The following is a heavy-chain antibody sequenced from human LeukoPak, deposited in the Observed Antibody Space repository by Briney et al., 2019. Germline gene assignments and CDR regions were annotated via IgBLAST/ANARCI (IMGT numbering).Heavy chain of an antibody. CDR1: GFTFSSYS. D-gene: IGHD3-16*01. CDR3: ARDSHLRFPYYYYMDV. V-gene: IGHV3-21*01. J-gene: IGHJ6*03. CDR2: ITSESDYL. Sequence: PGGSLRLSCAASGFTFSSYSMNWVRQAPGKGLEWVSSITSESDYLYYADSVKGRFTISRDNARNSLFLQMNSLRAEDTAVYYCARDSHLRFPYYYYMDVWGKGTTVTVSS.